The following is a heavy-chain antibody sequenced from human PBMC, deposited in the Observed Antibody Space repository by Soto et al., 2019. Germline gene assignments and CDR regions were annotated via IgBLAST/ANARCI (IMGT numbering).Heavy chain of an antibody. Sequence: SETLSLTCTVSGGSISSSSWSWIRQPPGRGLEWIGYIYNNGRTDYNPSLKSRVTISVDTSKNHFSLKLSSVAPADTAVYYCARARFCTSTSCYHYFDFWGQGTLVTVSS. J-gene: IGHJ4*02. CDR1: GGSISSSS. CDR2: IYNNGRT. D-gene: IGHD2-2*01. V-gene: IGHV4-59*01. CDR3: ARARFCTSTSCYHYFDF.